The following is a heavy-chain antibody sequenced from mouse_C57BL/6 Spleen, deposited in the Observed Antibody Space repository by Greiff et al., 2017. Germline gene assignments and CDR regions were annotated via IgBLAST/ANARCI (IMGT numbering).Heavy chain of an antibody. CDR3: ARNYGSSRDYYAMDY. CDR1: GFTFTDYD. CDR2: INPYNGGT. D-gene: IGHD1-1*01. Sequence: VQLQQSGPVLVKPGASVKMSCKASGFTFTDYDMNWVKQSHGKSLEWIGVINPYNGGTSYNQKFKGKATLTVDKSSSTDYMELNSLTSEDYAVYYCARNYGSSRDYYAMDYWGQGTSVTVSS. J-gene: IGHJ4*01. V-gene: IGHV1-19*01.